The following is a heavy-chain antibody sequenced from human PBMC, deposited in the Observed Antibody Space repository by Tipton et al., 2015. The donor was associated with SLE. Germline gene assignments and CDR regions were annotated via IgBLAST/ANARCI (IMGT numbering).Heavy chain of an antibody. J-gene: IGHJ4*02. D-gene: IGHD3-3*01. CDR1: GDSITSITRTNW. CDR3: ARDFWSGYGSFDS. CDR2: IFHSGST. V-gene: IGHV4-4*02. Sequence: SLRLSCTVSGDSITSITRTNWWSWVRQPPGKGLEWIGEIFHSGSTNYRPSLKSRVIISVDKSKNQFSLKLTSVTAADTAVYYCARDFWSGYGSFDSWGQGTLVTVSP.